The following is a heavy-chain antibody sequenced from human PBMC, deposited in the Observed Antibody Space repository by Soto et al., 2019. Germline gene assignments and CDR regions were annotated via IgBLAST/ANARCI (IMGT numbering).Heavy chain of an antibody. V-gene: IGHV3-73*01. J-gene: IGHJ5*02. CDR1: GFTLSGSR. Sequence: GGSLRLSCAASGFTLSGSRIHWVRQASGKGLEWVGRIRSKADSYATAYAASVKGRFTISRDDSKNTAYLQMNSLKTEDTAAYYCTSQDCGGAGTSVDHWGQGTLVTVS. CDR2: IRSKADSYAT. CDR3: TSQDCGGAGTSVDH. D-gene: IGHD2-21*01.